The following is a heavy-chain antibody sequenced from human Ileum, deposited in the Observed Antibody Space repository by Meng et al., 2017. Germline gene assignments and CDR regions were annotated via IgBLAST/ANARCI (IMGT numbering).Heavy chain of an antibody. V-gene: IGHV3-13*01. CDR1: GFTFSTYD. CDR3: AICRRDGNNFPFDS. D-gene: IGHD5-24*01. CDR2: IGTGGDT. Sequence: GESLKISCATSGFTFSTYDFHWVRQATGKGLEWVSGIGTGGDTYYSDSVKGRFTISGENAKNSLYLQMNTLRDGDAAVYYCAICRRDGNNFPFDSWGQGTLVTVSS. J-gene: IGHJ4*02.